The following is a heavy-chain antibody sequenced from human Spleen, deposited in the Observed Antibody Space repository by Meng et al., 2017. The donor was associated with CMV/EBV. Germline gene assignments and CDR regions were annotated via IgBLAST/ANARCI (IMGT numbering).Heavy chain of an antibody. Sequence: ASVKVSCKASGYTFTGYYMHWVRQAPGQGLEWMGWINPKSGDTNYAQKFQGRVTITRDMSTSTAYMELSSLRSEDTAVYYCAADSVQPGAFDIWGQGTMVTVSS. J-gene: IGHJ3*02. CDR2: INPKSGDT. D-gene: IGHD1-1*01. CDR3: AADSVQPGAFDI. V-gene: IGHV1-2*02. CDR1: GYTFTGYY.